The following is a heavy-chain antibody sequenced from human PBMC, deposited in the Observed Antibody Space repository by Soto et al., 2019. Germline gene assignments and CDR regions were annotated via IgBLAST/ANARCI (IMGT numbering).Heavy chain of an antibody. CDR3: ARAVLRYFDWFPVGPPNGMDV. CDR1: GYTFTSYG. Sequence: ASVKVSCKASGYTFTSYGISWVRQAPGQGLEWMGWITTYIGNTNYAQKLQGRVTMTTDTSTSTAYMELRSLRSDDTAVYYCARAVLRYFDWFPVGPPNGMDVWGQGTTVTVSS. D-gene: IGHD3-9*01. J-gene: IGHJ6*02. V-gene: IGHV1-18*04. CDR2: ITTYIGNT.